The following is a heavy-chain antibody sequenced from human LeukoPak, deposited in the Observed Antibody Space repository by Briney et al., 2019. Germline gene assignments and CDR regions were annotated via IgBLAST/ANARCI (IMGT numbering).Heavy chain of an antibody. J-gene: IGHJ4*02. CDR2: INHSGST. Sequence: PSETLSLTCAVYGGPFSGYYWSWIRQPPGKGLEWIGEINHSGSTNYNPSLKSRVTISVDTSKNQFSLKLSSVTAADTAVYYCATLSYCSGGSCYHDYWGQGTLVTVSS. D-gene: IGHD2-15*01. V-gene: IGHV4-34*01. CDR1: GGPFSGYY. CDR3: ATLSYCSGGSCYHDY.